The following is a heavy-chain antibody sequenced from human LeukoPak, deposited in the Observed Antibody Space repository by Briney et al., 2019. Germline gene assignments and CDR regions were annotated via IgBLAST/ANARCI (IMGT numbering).Heavy chain of an antibody. J-gene: IGHJ4*02. Sequence: GGSLRLSCAASGLAFSAYKMHWVRRAPRKGLVWVSRISTDGYTTDYADFVQGRFTASRDNTKNTWSLEMNSLRAEDTAVYYCVVGGSPGYWGQGTLVTVSS. V-gene: IGHV3-74*01. CDR2: ISTDGYTT. D-gene: IGHD2-15*01. CDR3: VVGGSPGY. CDR1: GLAFSAYK.